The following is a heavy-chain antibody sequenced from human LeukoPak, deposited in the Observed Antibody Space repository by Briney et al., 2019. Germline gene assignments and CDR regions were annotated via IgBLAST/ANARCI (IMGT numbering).Heavy chain of an antibody. CDR2: IIPIFGTA. V-gene: IGHV1-69*13. Sequence: SVKVSCKASGGTFSSYDISGVRQAPGQGLEWMGGIIPIFGTANYAQKFQGRVTITADESTSTAYMELSSLRSEDTAVYYCATSQNETRYSSGWSYYFDYWGQGTLVTVSS. D-gene: IGHD6-19*01. CDR1: GGTFSSYD. CDR3: ATSQNETRYSSGWSYYFDY. J-gene: IGHJ4*02.